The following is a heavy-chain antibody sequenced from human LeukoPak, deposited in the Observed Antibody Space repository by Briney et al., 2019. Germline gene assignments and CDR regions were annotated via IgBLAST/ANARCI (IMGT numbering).Heavy chain of an antibody. Sequence: GGSLRLSCAASGFTFSNAWMSWVRQAPGKGLEWVGRIKSKTDGGTTDYAAPVKGRFTISRDDSKNTLYLQMNSLKTEDTAVYYCTTDQDTMVRGVPFDAFDIWGQGTMVTVSS. V-gene: IGHV3-15*01. J-gene: IGHJ3*02. CDR2: IKSKTDGGTT. CDR1: GFTFSNAW. CDR3: TTDQDTMVRGVPFDAFDI. D-gene: IGHD3-10*01.